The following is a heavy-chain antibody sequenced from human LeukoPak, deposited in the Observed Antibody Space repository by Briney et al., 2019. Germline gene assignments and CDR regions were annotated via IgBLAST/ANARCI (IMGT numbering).Heavy chain of an antibody. D-gene: IGHD1-26*01. Sequence: PSETLSLTCTVSGGSISSYYWSWIRQPPGKGLEWIGYIYYSGSTNYNPSLKSRVTISVDTSKNQFSLKLSSVTAADTAVYYCARIPSVGARDYWGQGTLVTVSS. J-gene: IGHJ4*02. V-gene: IGHV4-59*08. CDR1: GGSISSYY. CDR3: ARIPSVGARDY. CDR2: IYYSGST.